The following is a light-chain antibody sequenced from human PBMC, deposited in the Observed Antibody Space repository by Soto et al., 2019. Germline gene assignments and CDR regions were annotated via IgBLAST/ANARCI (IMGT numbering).Light chain of an antibody. J-gene: IGKJ1*01. Sequence: DIQMAQSPSTLSASVGDRVTITFRASQSISTWLAWYQQKPGKAPKLLIYDASSLESGVPSRFSGSGSGTEFTLTISSLQPDDFETYYCQQYNSYSRTFGQGTKVDIK. CDR1: QSISTW. CDR3: QQYNSYSRT. V-gene: IGKV1-5*01. CDR2: DAS.